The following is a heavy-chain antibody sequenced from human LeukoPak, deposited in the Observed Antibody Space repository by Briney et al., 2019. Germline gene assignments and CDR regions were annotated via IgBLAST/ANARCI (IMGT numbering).Heavy chain of an antibody. D-gene: IGHD5-18*01. V-gene: IGHV3-23*01. Sequence: PGESLRLSCAASGFTFSSYGMSCVRQAPGKGLEWVSSISGSGGTTYYADSVKGRFTISRDNSKDTLYLQMNSLRADDTAVYSCAKDPPTVMANAFHIWGQGTMVTVS. CDR3: AKDPPTVMANAFHI. J-gene: IGHJ3*02. CDR1: GFTFSSYG. CDR2: ISGSGGTT.